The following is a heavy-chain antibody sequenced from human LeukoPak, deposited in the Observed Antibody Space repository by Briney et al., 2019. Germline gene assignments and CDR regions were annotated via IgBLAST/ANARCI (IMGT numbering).Heavy chain of an antibody. J-gene: IGHJ4*02. Sequence: SVTVSCRASGGTFSSYAISWVRQAPGQGLEWMGGIIPISGTTNYAQKFQGRVTITADESTTTAYMELSSLRSEDTAVYSCVRSSGYDWTFDSWGQGTLVTVSS. D-gene: IGHD5-12*01. V-gene: IGHV1-69*13. CDR1: GGTFSSYA. CDR3: VRSSGYDWTFDS. CDR2: IIPISGTT.